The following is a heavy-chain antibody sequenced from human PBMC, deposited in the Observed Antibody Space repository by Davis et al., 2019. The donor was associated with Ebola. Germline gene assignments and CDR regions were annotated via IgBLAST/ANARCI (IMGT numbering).Heavy chain of an antibody. CDR3: ARDLTTVTKTRPFDY. Sequence: GGSLRLSCAASGFTFDNFWMSWVRQAPGKGLEWVANIYRDGSEKYYVDSVKGRFTISRDNAKSSLYLQLNSLTAEDTAVYYCARDLTTVTKTRPFDYWGQGTLVTVSS. V-gene: IGHV3-7*01. CDR1: GFTFDNFW. J-gene: IGHJ4*02. D-gene: IGHD4-17*01. CDR2: IYRDGSEK.